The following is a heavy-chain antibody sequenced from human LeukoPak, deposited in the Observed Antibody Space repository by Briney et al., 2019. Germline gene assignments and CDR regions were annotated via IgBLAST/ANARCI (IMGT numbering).Heavy chain of an antibody. V-gene: IGHV4-59*08. CDR3: ARQAPGNDAHRFDP. CDR1: GGSVNYYY. Sequence: SSVTLSLTCTVSGGSVNYYYWSWIRQPPGKDLERIGYIHYSGSTNYNPSLKSRVTISIDTSNNGFYLKLSSVTAADTAMYYCARQAPGNDAHRFDPWGQGTLVTVSS. J-gene: IGHJ5*02. CDR2: IHYSGST. D-gene: IGHD2-8*01.